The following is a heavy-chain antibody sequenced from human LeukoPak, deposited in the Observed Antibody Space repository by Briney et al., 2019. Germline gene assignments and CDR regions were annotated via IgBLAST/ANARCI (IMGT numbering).Heavy chain of an antibody. CDR2: INSSSSTI. CDR1: GFTFSSYS. J-gene: IGHJ3*02. Sequence: GGSLRLSCAASGFTFSSYSMNWVRQAPGKGLEWVSYINSSSSTIYYADSVKGRFTISRDNAKNSLYLQMNSLRDEDTAVYYCARSMVRGGYAFDIWGQGTMVTVSS. D-gene: IGHD3-10*01. V-gene: IGHV3-48*02. CDR3: ARSMVRGGYAFDI.